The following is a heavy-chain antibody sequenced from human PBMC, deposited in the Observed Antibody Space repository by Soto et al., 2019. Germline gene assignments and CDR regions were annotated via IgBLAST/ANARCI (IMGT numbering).Heavy chain of an antibody. CDR3: TRAAYRSGYYYFDF. D-gene: IGHD3-22*01. CDR2: IRSKAYGGRT. V-gene: IGHV3-49*04. CDR1: GLIFGEYA. Sequence: TACGLIFGEYAMNCVRQAPGKGLEWVSFIRSKAYGGRTENAASVQGRFTISRDDSKSIAYLQMNSLKTEDTAVYYCTRAAYRSGYYYFDFGGQGNLLTVSS. J-gene: IGHJ4*02.